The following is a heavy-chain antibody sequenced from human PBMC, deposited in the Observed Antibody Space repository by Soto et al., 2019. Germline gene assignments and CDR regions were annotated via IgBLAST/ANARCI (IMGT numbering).Heavy chain of an antibody. CDR2: INYSGST. V-gene: IGHV4-39*01. CDR1: SSSISSSSNH. Sequence: PSESLSLTYSGSSSSISSSSNHRRWIRQPPGKGLDWFGNINYSGSTYYNPSFQSRLTISVDTSNNQFSLKLSSVTAADTAVYYCAKLAGYCSGTSCYGHYAMDVWGQGTTVTVS. CDR3: AKLAGYCSGTSCYGHYAMDV. J-gene: IGHJ6*02. D-gene: IGHD2-2*01.